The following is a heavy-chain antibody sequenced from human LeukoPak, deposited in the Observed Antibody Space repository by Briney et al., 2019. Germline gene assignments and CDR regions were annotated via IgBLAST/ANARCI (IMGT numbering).Heavy chain of an antibody. CDR2: IYYSGST. V-gene: IGHV4-31*03. Sequence: PSETLSLTCTVSGGSISSGGYYWSWIRQHPGKGLEWIGYIYYSGSTYYNPSLKSRLTISVDTSKDQFSLKLSSVTAADTAVYYCASADYEDAFDIWGQGTMVTVSS. J-gene: IGHJ3*02. CDR3: ASADYEDAFDI. D-gene: IGHD4-17*01. CDR1: GGSISSGGYY.